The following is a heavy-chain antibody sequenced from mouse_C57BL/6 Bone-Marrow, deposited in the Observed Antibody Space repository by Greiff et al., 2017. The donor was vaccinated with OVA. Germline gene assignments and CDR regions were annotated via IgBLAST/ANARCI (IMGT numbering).Heavy chain of an antibody. J-gene: IGHJ1*03. CDR1: GFTFSSYA. D-gene: IGHD2-4*01. CDR2: ISDGGSYT. V-gene: IGHV5-4*01. Sequence: DVMLVESGGGLVKPGGSLKLSCAASGFTFSSYAMSWVRQTPEKRLEWVATISDGGSYTYYPDNVKGRFTISRDNAKNNLYLQMSHLKSEDTAMYYCARDRGYYDYDWYFDVWGTGTTVTVSS. CDR3: ARDRGYYDYDWYFDV.